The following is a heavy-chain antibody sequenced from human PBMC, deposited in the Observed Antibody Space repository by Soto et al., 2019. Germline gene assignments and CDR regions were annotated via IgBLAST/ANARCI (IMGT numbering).Heavy chain of an antibody. CDR3: ARDNGMAGSFDP. CDR2: ISFSSTTI. Sequence: QLVEPGGGLVQPGGSLRLSCAASGFAFSTYSMNWVRQAPGKGLEWVSYISFSSTTIFYADSVRGRFTISRDNAKNSLYLQMNTLRDEDTAVYYCARDNGMAGSFDPWGQGTLVTVSS. J-gene: IGHJ5*02. D-gene: IGHD2-8*01. V-gene: IGHV3-48*02. CDR1: GFAFSTYS.